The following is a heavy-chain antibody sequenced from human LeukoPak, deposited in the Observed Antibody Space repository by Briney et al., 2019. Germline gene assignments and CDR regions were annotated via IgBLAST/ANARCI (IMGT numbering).Heavy chain of an antibody. CDR2: IYTSGST. V-gene: IGHV4-4*07. CDR1: GGSISSYY. Sequence: SETLPLTCTVSGGSISSYYWSWIRQPAGKGLEWIGRIYTSGSTNYNPSLKSRVTMSVDTSKNQFSLKLSSVTAADTAVYYCARDGNTDLAVAGTLIWFDPWGQGTLVTVSS. CDR3: ARDGNTDLAVAGTLIWFDP. D-gene: IGHD6-19*01. J-gene: IGHJ5*02.